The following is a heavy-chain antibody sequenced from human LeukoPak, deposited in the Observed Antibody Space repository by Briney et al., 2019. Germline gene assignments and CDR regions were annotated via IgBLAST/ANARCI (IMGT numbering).Heavy chain of an antibody. D-gene: IGHD4-17*01. CDR1: GFTFSSYS. J-gene: IGHJ4*02. V-gene: IGHV3-48*04. CDR3: ARDLHDYGDPGELGY. CDR2: ISPITSTK. Sequence: GGSLRLSCAASGFTFSSYSMNWVRQTPGKGLEWVSYISPITSTKYYADSVEGRFTISRDDARNSLSLQMNSLRAEDTAVYYCARDLHDYGDPGELGYWGQGTLVTVSS.